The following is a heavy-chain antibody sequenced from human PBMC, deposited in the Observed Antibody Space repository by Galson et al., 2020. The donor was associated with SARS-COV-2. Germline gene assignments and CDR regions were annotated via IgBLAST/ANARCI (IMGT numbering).Heavy chain of an antibody. CDR1: GYTFTSYD. Sequence: ASVKVSCKASGYTFTSYDINWVRQATGQGLEWMGWMNPNSGNTGYAQKFQGRVTMTRNTSISTAYMELSSLRSEDTAVYYCARGVLWAGITGTTEWFDPWGQGTLVTVSS. J-gene: IGHJ5*02. V-gene: IGHV1-8*01. CDR3: ARGVLWAGITGTTEWFDP. D-gene: IGHD1-7*01. CDR2: MNPNSGNT.